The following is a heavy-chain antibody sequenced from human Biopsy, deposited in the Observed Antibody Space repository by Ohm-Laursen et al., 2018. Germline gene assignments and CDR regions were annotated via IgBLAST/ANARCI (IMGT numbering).Heavy chain of an antibody. CDR2: ISETSSHI. CDR3: ARDSSRRAREGGMDV. CDR1: GFSVSSYD. J-gene: IGHJ6*02. V-gene: IGHV3-21*01. D-gene: IGHD6-6*01. Sequence: SLRLSCAASGFSVSSYDMNWVRQAPGKGLEWIPYISETSSHIYDADSVRGRFTAARDIAKNSLYLQLNSLRVEDTAVYYCARDSSRRAREGGMDVWGQGTTVTVSS.